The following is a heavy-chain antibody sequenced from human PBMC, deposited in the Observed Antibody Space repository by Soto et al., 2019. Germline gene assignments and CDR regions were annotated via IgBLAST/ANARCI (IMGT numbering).Heavy chain of an antibody. CDR3: ARAGAAPYYYYGMDV. D-gene: IGHD2-15*01. CDR1: GYTFTSSG. J-gene: IGHJ6*02. Sequence: ASVKVSCKASGYTFTSSGISWLRQAPGQGLEWMGWISTYNGDTNDAPKFQDRVTMTIDRSTSTAYMELRSLRSDDAAVYYCARAGAAPYYYYGMDVWGQGTTVTVSS. CDR2: ISTYNGDT. V-gene: IGHV1-18*01.